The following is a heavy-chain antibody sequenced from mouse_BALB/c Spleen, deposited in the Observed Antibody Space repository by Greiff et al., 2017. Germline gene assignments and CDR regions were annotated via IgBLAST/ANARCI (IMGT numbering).Heavy chain of an antibody. D-gene: IGHD1-1*01. Sequence: QVQLQQSGPELVKPGASVRISCKASGYTFTSYYIHWVKQRPGQGLEWIGWIYPGNVNTKYNEKFKGKATLTADKSSSTAYMQLSSLTSEDSAVYFCARRYYGSSSYYFDYWGQGTTLTVSS. V-gene: IGHV1S56*01. CDR2: IYPGNVNT. CDR1: GYTFTSYY. J-gene: IGHJ2*01. CDR3: ARRYYGSSSYYFDY.